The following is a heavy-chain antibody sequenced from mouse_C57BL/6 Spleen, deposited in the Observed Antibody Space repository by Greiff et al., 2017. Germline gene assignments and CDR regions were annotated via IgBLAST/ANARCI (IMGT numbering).Heavy chain of an antibody. D-gene: IGHD1-1*01. CDR2: IDPSDSYT. V-gene: IGHV1-69*01. J-gene: IGHJ4*01. CDR3: ARGVTTVVAPYYYAMEY. CDR1: GYTFTSYW. Sequence: QVQLQQPGAELVMPGASVKLSCKASGYTFTSYWMHWVKQRPGQGLEWIGEIDPSDSYTNYNQKFKGKSTLTVDKSSSTAYMQLSSLTSEDSAVYYCARGVTTVVAPYYYAMEYWGQGTSVTVSS.